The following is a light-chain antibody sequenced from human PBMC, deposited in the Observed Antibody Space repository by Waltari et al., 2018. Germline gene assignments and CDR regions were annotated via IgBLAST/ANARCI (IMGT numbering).Light chain of an antibody. V-gene: IGKV3-11*01. Sequence: DIVLTQSPATLSLSPGERATLSCRASQSVSSYLAWYQQKPGQAPRLLIYDASNRATGIPARFSGSGSGTDFTLTISSLEPEGFAVYFCQQRSNWPPVYTFGQGTKLDIK. J-gene: IGKJ2*01. CDR3: QQRSNWPPVYT. CDR1: QSVSSY. CDR2: DAS.